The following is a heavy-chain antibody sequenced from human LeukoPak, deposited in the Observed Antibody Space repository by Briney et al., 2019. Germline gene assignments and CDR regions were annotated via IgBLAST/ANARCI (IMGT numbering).Heavy chain of an antibody. J-gene: IGHJ4*02. D-gene: IGHD3-22*01. CDR2: IYPGDSDT. CDR1: GYNFTNFW. V-gene: IGHV5-51*01. CDR3: ARLHSSGYYHDY. Sequence: GESLKISCKGPGYNFTNFWIAWVRQMPGKGLEWMGIIYPGDSDTRYSLSFQGQVTISADKSITTAYLQWSSLKASDTAMYYCARLHSSGYYHDYWGQGTLVTVSS.